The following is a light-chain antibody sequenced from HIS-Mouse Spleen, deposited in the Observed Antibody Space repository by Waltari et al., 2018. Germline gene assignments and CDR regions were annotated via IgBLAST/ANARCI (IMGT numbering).Light chain of an antibody. CDR2: EDS. J-gene: IGLJ2*01. Sequence: SYELTQPPSVSVSPGQTARITCSGDALPKKYAYWYQQKSGQAPVLVLYEDSKRPSWLPGRFSGSSSGTRATLTISGAQVEDEADYYCYSTDSSGNHRVFGGGTKLTVL. CDR3: YSTDSSGNHRV. V-gene: IGLV3-10*01. CDR1: ALPKKY.